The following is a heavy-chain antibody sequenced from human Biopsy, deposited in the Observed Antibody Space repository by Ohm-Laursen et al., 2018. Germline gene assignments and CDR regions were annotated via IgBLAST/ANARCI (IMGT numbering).Heavy chain of an antibody. CDR1: GYSFTSYY. J-gene: IGHJ4*02. CDR3: ARNTGWYGDLYYFDY. D-gene: IGHD6-19*01. Sequence: GASVKVSCKASGYSFTSYYMHWVRRAPGQGLEWMGMINPSGSTTSYPQIFQGRVTMTRDTSKSTVYMELSSLRSADTAVYFCARNTGWYGDLYYFDYWGQGTLVTVPS. V-gene: IGHV1-46*01. CDR2: INPSGSTT.